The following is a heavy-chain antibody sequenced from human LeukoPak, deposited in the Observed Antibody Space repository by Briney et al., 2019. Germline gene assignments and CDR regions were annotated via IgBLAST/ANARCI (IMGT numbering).Heavy chain of an antibody. Sequence: SETLSLTCTVSGASISSGTYYWSWIRQPAGKGLEWIGRIYTSGSTNYNPSLKSRVTISLDTSKNQFSLKLSSVSAADTAVYYCARGYVFVLAVAGYYFDYWGQGTLVTVSS. J-gene: IGHJ4*02. CDR1: GASISSGTYY. D-gene: IGHD6-13*01. CDR3: ARGYVFVLAVAGYYFDY. CDR2: IYTSGST. V-gene: IGHV4-61*02.